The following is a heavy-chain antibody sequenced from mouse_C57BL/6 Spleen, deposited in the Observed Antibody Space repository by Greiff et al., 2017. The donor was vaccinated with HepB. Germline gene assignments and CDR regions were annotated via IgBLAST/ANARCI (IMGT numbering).Heavy chain of an antibody. V-gene: IGHV5-6*01. CDR3: ARRGYDYDGGFAY. J-gene: IGHJ3*01. CDR1: GFTFSSYG. D-gene: IGHD2-4*01. Sequence: EVHLVESGGDLVKPGGSLKLSCAASGFTFSSYGMSWVRQTPDKRLEWVATISSGGSYTYYPDSVKGRFTISRDNAKNTLYLQMSSLKSEDTAMYYCARRGYDYDGGFAYWGQGTLVTVSA. CDR2: ISSGGSYT.